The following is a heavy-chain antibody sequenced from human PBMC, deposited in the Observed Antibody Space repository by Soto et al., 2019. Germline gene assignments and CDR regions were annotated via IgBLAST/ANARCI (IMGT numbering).Heavy chain of an antibody. Sequence: GGSLRLSCAASGFTFSSYSMNWVRQAPGKGLEWVSYISSSSSTIYYADSVKGRFTISRDNAKNSLYLQMNSLRDEDTAVYYCARHLSTVTDKYYFDYWGQGTLVTVSS. J-gene: IGHJ4*02. CDR2: ISSSSSTI. V-gene: IGHV3-48*02. D-gene: IGHD4-17*01. CDR1: GFTFSSYS. CDR3: ARHLSTVTDKYYFDY.